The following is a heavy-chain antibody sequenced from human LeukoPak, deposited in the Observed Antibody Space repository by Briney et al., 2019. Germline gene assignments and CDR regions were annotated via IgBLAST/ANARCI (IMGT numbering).Heavy chain of an antibody. CDR2: ISSSGSTI. J-gene: IGHJ4*02. V-gene: IGHV3-48*03. Sequence: PGGSLRLSCAASGFTFSSYEMNWVRRAPGKGLEWVSYISSSGSTIYYADSVKGRFTISRDNAKNSLYLQMNSLRAEDTAVYYCAREGYFDWLLYFDYWGQGTLVTVSS. D-gene: IGHD3-9*01. CDR3: AREGYFDWLLYFDY. CDR1: GFTFSSYE.